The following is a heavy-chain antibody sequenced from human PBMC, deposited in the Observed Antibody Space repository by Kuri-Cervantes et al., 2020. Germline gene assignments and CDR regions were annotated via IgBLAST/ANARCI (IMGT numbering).Heavy chain of an antibody. J-gene: IGHJ4*02. CDR2: ISYNGTET. D-gene: IGHD6-19*01. Sequence: GGFLRLSCGGSGFRFTSYAMHWVRQAPGKGLEWVALISYNGTETYYADSVKGRFTISRDNPKKTIYLQMNTLTVEDTAVYYCARDGTAVAGFFDFWGQGSLVTVSS. CDR1: GFRFTSYA. V-gene: IGHV3-30*04. CDR3: ARDGTAVAGFFDF.